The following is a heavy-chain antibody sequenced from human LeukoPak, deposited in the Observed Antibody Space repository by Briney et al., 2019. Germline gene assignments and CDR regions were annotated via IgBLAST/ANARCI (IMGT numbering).Heavy chain of an antibody. CDR3: ARADILTGLGSFDY. V-gene: IGHV4-30-2*01. CDR1: GSSISSGGYS. D-gene: IGHD3-9*01. CDR2: IYHSGST. Sequence: SQTLSLTCAVSGSSISSGGYSWSWIRQPPGKGLEWIGYIYHSGSTYYNPSLKSRVTISVDRSKNQFSLKLSSVTAADTAVYYCARADILTGLGSFDYWGQGTLVTVSS. J-gene: IGHJ4*02.